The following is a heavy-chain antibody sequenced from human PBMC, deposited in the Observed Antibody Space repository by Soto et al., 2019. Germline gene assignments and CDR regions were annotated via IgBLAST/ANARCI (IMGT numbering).Heavy chain of an antibody. V-gene: IGHV4-30-4*01. CDR2: IYYSGST. CDR1: GGSISSGDYY. CDR3: AREGSGYGCGYGMDV. J-gene: IGHJ6*02. Sequence: QLQLQESGPGLVKPSQTLSLTCTVSGGSISSGDYYWSWIRQPPGKGLEWIGYIYYSGSTYYNPSLKSRVTISVDTYKHQFSLKLSSVTAADTAVYYCAREGSGYGCGYGMDVWGQGTTVTVCS. D-gene: IGHD5-12*01.